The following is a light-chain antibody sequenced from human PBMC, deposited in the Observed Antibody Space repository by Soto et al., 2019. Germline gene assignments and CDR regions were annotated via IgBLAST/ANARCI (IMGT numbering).Light chain of an antibody. CDR3: QQYNSYSRT. CDR2: KAS. V-gene: IGKV1-5*03. CDR1: QSISSW. J-gene: IGKJ1*01. Sequence: DIQMTQSRSTLSASXXDRVXITCRASQSISSWLAWYQQKPGKAPKXXIYKASSLESGVPSRFSGSGAGTEFTLTINSLQPDDFATYYCQQYNSYSRTFGQGTKVDIK.